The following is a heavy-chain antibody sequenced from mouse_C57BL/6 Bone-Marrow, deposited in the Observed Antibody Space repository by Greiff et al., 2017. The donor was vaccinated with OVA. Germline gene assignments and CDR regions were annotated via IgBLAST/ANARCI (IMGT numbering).Heavy chain of an antibody. V-gene: IGHV1-52*01. CDR1: GYTFTSYW. CDR3: AREVYWYFDV. J-gene: IGHJ1*03. Sequence: QVQLQQPGAELVRPGSSVKLSCKASGYTFTSYWMHWVKQRPIQGLEWIGNIDPSDSETHYNQKFKDKATLTVDRSSSTAYMQLSSLTSEDSAVYYCAREVYWYFDVWGTGTTVTVSS. CDR2: IDPSDSET.